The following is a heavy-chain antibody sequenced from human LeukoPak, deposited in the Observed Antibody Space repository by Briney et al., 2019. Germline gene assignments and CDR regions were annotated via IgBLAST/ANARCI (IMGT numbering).Heavy chain of an antibody. D-gene: IGHD1-26*01. CDR3: ARHSSQRWDLDY. CDR1: GDSISRSNYY. CDR2: IYYSGST. Sequence: PSETLSLTCTVSGDSISRSNYYWGWIRQPPGKGLEWIGIIYYSGSTDYNPSLKSRVTISVDRSKDQFSLKLSSVTAADTAVYYCARHSSQRWDLDYWGQGTLVTVSS. V-gene: IGHV4-39*01. J-gene: IGHJ4*02.